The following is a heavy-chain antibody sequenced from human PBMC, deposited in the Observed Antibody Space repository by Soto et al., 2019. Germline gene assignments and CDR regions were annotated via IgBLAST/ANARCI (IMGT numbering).Heavy chain of an antibody. CDR3: ARGLYGAYGQDF. Sequence: EVQLVESGENLVQPGGSLRLSCAASGFTFSNYWIHWVRQAPGKGLVWVSRIKGDEITTNYADSVKGRFTISRDNAKNTVFRQMHSLRAEDTALYYCARGLYGAYGQDFWGQGILVTVSS. CDR2: IKGDEITT. J-gene: IGHJ4*02. D-gene: IGHD4-17*01. V-gene: IGHV3-74*01. CDR1: GFTFSNYW.